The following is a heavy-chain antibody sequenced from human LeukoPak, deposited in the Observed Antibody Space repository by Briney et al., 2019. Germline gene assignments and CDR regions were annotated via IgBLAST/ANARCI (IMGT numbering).Heavy chain of an antibody. CDR1: GFAFNDYA. CDR3: AKYFASGSYYKLPH. V-gene: IGHV3-23*03. D-gene: IGHD3-10*01. J-gene: IGHJ1*01. CDR2: IYSGGST. Sequence: GGSLRLSCAASGFAFNDYALGWVRQAPGSGLEWVSVIYSGGSTYYADSVKGRFTISRDNSKNTLYLQMNSLRAEDTAVYYCAKYFASGSYYKLPHWGQGTLVTVSS.